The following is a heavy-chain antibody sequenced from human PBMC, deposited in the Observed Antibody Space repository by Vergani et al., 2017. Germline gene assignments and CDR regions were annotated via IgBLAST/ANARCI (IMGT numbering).Heavy chain of an antibody. J-gene: IGHJ5*02. CDR2: IRWNSNSI. CDR1: GFTSAGYA. Sequence: EVQLEESGGGLVLPGRSLRLSCVASGFTSAGYAMHWVRQAPGKGLEWVSGIRWNSNSIGYADSVKGRFTISRDNAKNSLYLQMNSLRAEDTALCYCAKDLGTSSGGGWFDPWGQGTLVTVPS. CDR3: AKDLGTSSGGGWFDP. V-gene: IGHV3-9*02. D-gene: IGHD6-6*01.